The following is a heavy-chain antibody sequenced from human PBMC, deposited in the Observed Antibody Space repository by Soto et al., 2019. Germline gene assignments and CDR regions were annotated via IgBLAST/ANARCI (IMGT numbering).Heavy chain of an antibody. CDR3: TGITWFRGMDV. J-gene: IGHJ6*02. CDR1: GDSVSSNSAG. Sequence: PSETLSLTCVISGDSVSSNSAGWNWIRQSPSRGLDWRGRTYYKSKWNNDYALSVKSRITINPDTSKNQFSLHLYSVTPEDTAVYYCTGITWFRGMDVWGQGTPVTVSS. CDR2: TYYKSKWNN. D-gene: IGHD3-10*01. V-gene: IGHV6-1*01.